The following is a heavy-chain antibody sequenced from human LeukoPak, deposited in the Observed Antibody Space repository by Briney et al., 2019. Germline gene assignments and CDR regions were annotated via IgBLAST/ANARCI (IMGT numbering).Heavy chain of an antibody. CDR2: IRYDGTNK. CDR3: AKDRRAAMVTFFDY. V-gene: IGHV3-30*02. D-gene: IGHD5-18*01. CDR1: GFTLSSYG. Sequence: PGGSLRLSCAASGFTLSSYGMHWVRQAPGEGLEWVTFIRYDGTNKYYADSVKGRFTISRDSSKNTLYLQMNSLRAEDTAVYYCAKDRRAAMVTFFDYWGQGTLVTVSS. J-gene: IGHJ4*02.